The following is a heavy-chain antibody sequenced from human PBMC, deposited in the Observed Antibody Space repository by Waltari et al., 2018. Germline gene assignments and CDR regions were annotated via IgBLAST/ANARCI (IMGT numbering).Heavy chain of an antibody. V-gene: IGHV3-66*01. J-gene: IGHJ6*02. Sequence: EVQLVESGGGFVQPGGSLRLFCAASGISVNINHMSWVRQAPGKGLEWVSVIYSGGTTYYADSVKGRFTISRDNSKNTLYLQMYSLRAEDTALYYCARGYCSGGSCFYGMDVWGQGTTVTVSS. D-gene: IGHD2-15*01. CDR1: GISVNINH. CDR2: IYSGGTT. CDR3: ARGYCSGGSCFYGMDV.